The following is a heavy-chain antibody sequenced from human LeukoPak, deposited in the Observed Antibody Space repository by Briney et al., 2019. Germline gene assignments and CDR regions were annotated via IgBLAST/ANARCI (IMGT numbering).Heavy chain of an antibody. Sequence: GGSLRLXCAASGFTFSSYEMNWVRQAPGKGLEWVSYISVSGNTIYYANSVKGRFTISRDNARNSLYLQMNSLRAEDTAVYYCARHLYASGSYSAFDVWGRGTMVTVSS. D-gene: IGHD3-10*01. CDR1: GFTFSSYE. CDR2: ISVSGNTI. V-gene: IGHV3-48*03. J-gene: IGHJ3*01. CDR3: ARHLYASGSYSAFDV.